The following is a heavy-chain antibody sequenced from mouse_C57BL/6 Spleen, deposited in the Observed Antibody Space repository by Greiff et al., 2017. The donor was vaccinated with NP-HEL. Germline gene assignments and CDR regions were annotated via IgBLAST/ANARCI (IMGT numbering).Heavy chain of an antibody. CDR2: IYPGDGDT. V-gene: IGHV1-80*01. J-gene: IGHJ4*01. CDR1: GYAFSSYW. Sequence: QVHVKQSGAELVKPGASVKISCKASGYAFSSYWMNWVKQRPGKGLEWIGQIYPGDGDTNYNGKFKGKATLTADKSSSTAYMQLSSLTSEDSAVYFCARGDGNFPMDYWGQGTSVTVSS. CDR3: ARGDGNFPMDY. D-gene: IGHD2-1*01.